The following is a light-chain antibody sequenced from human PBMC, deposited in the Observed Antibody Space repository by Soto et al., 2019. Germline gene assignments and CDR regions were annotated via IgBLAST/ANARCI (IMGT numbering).Light chain of an antibody. CDR2: AAS. Sequence: TKSPSSISASTGDRVTITCRASQGISSYLAWYQQKPGKAPKFLIYAASTLQSGVPSRFSGSGSGTDYTLIISSLQPDDFATYFCQQYNSYSWSFGQGTKV. J-gene: IGKJ1*01. CDR1: QGISSY. CDR3: QQYNSYSWS. V-gene: IGKV1-8*01.